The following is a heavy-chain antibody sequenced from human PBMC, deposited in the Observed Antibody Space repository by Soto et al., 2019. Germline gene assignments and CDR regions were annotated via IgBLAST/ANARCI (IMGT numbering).Heavy chain of an antibody. CDR2: ISGSGGST. Sequence: GGSLRLSCAASGFTFSSYAMSWVRQAPGKGLEWVSAISGSGGSTYYADSVKGRFTISRDNSKNTLYLQMNSLRAEDTAVYYCARGDGYYGSGSYYPLFDYWGQGTLVTVSS. CDR1: GFTFSSYA. CDR3: ARGDGYYGSGSYYPLFDY. D-gene: IGHD3-10*01. V-gene: IGHV3-23*01. J-gene: IGHJ4*02.